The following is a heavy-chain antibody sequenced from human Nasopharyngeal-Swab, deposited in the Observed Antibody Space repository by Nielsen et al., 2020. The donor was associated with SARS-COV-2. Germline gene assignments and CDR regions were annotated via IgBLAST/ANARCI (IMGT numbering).Heavy chain of an antibody. Sequence: GESLKISCVASGFTFSRHAMHWVRQAPGKGLEWVAAVLHDGDSQSYADSVKGRFTISFDNSKNTLYLQMNSLRDEDTAVYYCARGNPDAFDIWGQGTMVTVSS. CDR3: ARGNPDAFDI. CDR1: GFTFSRHA. J-gene: IGHJ3*02. V-gene: IGHV3-30-3*01. CDR2: VLHDGDSQ.